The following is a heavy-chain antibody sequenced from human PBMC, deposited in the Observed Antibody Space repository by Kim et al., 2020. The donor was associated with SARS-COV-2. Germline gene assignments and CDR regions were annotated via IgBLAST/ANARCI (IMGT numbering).Heavy chain of an antibody. CDR3: ARGYSSGWYPKNWFDP. CDR2: IYYSGST. Sequence: SETLSLTCTVSGGSISSYYWSWIRQPPGKGLEWIGYIYYSGSTNYNPSLKSRVTISVDTSKNQFSLKLSSVTAADTAVYYCARGYSSGWYPKNWFDPWGQGTLVTVSS. J-gene: IGHJ5*02. CDR1: GGSISSYY. V-gene: IGHV4-59*01. D-gene: IGHD6-19*01.